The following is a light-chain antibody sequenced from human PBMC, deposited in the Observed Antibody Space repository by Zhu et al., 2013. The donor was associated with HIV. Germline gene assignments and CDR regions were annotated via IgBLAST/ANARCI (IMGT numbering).Light chain of an antibody. V-gene: IGKV3-20*01. CDR2: GAS. CDR1: QSVTSY. J-gene: IGKJ1*01. Sequence: EIVLTQSPGTLSLSPGERATLSCRASQSVTSYLAWYQQKPGQAPRLPIHGASSRATGIPDRFSGSGSGTDFTLTISRLGPEDFAVYYCQQYDSSPLWTFGQGPRWKS. CDR3: QQYDSSPLWT.